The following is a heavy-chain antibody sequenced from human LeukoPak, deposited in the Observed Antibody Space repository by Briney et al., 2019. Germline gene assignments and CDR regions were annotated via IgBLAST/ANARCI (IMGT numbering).Heavy chain of an antibody. CDR2: IIPIFGTA. CDR3: ARGGQPRGDYFDY. D-gene: IGHD1-14*01. CDR1: GGTFSSYA. V-gene: IGHV1-69*05. Sequence: ASVTVSCTASGGTFSSYASSWVRQAPGQGLEWMGGIIPIFGTANYAQKFQGRVTMTTDTSTSTAYMELRSLRSDDTAVYYCARGGQPRGDYFDYWGQGTLVTVSS. J-gene: IGHJ4*02.